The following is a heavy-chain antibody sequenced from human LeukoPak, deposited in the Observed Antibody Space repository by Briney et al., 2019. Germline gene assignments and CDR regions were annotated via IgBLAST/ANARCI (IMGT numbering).Heavy chain of an antibody. V-gene: IGHV3-21*01. CDR3: ARDASDSSSWGEDY. D-gene: IGHD6-13*01. CDR1: GFTFSSYS. J-gene: IGHJ4*02. CDR2: ISSSSSHI. Sequence: GGSLRLSCAASGFTFSSYSMNWVRQAPGKGLEWVSLISSSSSHIYYADSVKGRFTISRDNAKNSLYLQMNSLRAEDTAVYYCARDASDSSSWGEDYWGQGILVTVSS.